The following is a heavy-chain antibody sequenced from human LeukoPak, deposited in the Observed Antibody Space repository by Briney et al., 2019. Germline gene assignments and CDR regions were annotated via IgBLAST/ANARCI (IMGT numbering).Heavy chain of an antibody. Sequence: PGGSLRRSCAASGFTFSSYSMNWVRQAPGKGLEWVSSISSSSSYIYYADSVKGRFTISRDNAKNSLYLQMNSLRAEDTAVYYCARGGMAYAIPWDYWGQGTLVTVSS. CDR1: GFTFSSYS. J-gene: IGHJ4*02. CDR2: ISSSSSYI. CDR3: ARGGMAYAIPWDY. V-gene: IGHV3-21*01. D-gene: IGHD2-8*01.